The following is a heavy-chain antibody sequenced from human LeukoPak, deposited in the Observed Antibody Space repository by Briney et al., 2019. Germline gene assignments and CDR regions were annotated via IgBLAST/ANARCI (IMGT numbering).Heavy chain of an antibody. CDR3: ANDYRSGSFHDF. CDR1: GFAFSSYA. Sequence: GGSLRLSCAASGFAFSSYAMSWVRQPPGKGLEWVSVISRRDDYTYYADSVKGRFTISRDNSKNTLYLQMNTLRAEDTAVYYCANDYRSGSFHDFWGQGPWSPSPQ. J-gene: IGHJ4*02. V-gene: IGHV3-23*01. CDR2: ISRRDDYT. D-gene: IGHD3-10*01.